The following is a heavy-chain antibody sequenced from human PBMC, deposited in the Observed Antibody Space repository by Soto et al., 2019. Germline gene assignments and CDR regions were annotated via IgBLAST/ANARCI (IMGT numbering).Heavy chain of an antibody. CDR2: IYYSENT. V-gene: IGHV4-39*01. J-gene: IGHJ4*02. D-gene: IGHD4-17*01. CDR3: ATHPPYGPLDH. CDR1: GGSISRSSNH. Sequence: SETLSLTCTVSGGSISRSSNHWGWIRQPPGKGLEWIGNIYYSENTYYNPSLKSRVTISVDTSKNQFSLRLTSVTAADTAVYYCATHPPYGPLDHWGQGTLVTVSS.